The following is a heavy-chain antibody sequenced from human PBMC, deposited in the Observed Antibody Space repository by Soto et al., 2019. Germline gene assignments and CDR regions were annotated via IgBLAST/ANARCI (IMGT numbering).Heavy chain of an antibody. CDR2: IYPGDSDT. D-gene: IGHD3-3*01. CDR1: GYSFTSYW. J-gene: IGHJ6*02. Sequence: PGESLKISFKGSGYSFTSYWIGWVRQMPGKGLEWMGIIYPGDSDTRYSPSFQGQVTISADKSISTAYLQWSSLKASETAMYYCARQYYDFWSGLQAGMDVGGQGTTVTVSS. CDR3: ARQYYDFWSGLQAGMDV. V-gene: IGHV5-51*01.